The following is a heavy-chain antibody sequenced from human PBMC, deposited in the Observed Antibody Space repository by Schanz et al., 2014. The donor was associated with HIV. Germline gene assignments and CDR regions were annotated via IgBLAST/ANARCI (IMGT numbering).Heavy chain of an antibody. D-gene: IGHD4-17*01. Sequence: VQLVESGGGVVQPGTSLRLSCEASGFTFSNYAMSWVRQAPGKGLEWVSGISDTGVRTNYADSVKGRLTISRDNSENTLYLQMNSLRAEDTAVYYCAKSRGDSWPYGMDVWGQGTTVTVSS. CDR2: ISDTGVRT. V-gene: IGHV3-23*04. CDR1: GFTFSNYA. J-gene: IGHJ6*02. CDR3: AKSRGDSWPYGMDV.